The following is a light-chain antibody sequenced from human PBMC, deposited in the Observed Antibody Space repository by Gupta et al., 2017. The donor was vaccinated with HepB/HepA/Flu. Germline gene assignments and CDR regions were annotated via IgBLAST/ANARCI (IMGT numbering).Light chain of an antibody. J-gene: IGKJ4*01. Sequence: ALTQSPGTLSLSPGEIATRSGRGSQSFRSSLDWEQQKPAQAPRIIIYDADKRDPGSKGRFSGSGSGTDFTLTSSSREHEDFDGYYGQHRSNRLFGGGTMVEIK. CDR2: DAD. V-gene: IGKV3-11*01. CDR1: QSFRSS. CDR3: QHRSNRL.